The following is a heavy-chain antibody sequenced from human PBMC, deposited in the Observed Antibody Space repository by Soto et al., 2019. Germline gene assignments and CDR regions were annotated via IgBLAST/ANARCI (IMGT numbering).Heavy chain of an antibody. Sequence: ASVKVSCKASGYTLTGYYMHWVRQAPGQGLEWMGWINPNSGGTNYAQKFQGRVTMTRDTSISTAYMELSRLRSDDTAVYYCARDLDYGDSSVGYWGQGTLVTVSS. CDR1: GYTLTGYY. CDR3: ARDLDYGDSSVGY. CDR2: INPNSGGT. J-gene: IGHJ4*02. D-gene: IGHD4-17*01. V-gene: IGHV1-2*02.